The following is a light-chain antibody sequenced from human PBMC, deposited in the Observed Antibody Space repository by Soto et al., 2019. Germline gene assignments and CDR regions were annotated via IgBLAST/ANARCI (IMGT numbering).Light chain of an antibody. J-gene: IGLJ3*02. V-gene: IGLV1-47*01. Sequence: QAVVTQPPSASGTPGQRVTISCSGSISNLGSNFVFWYQQLPGAAPKLLISRNDQRPSGVPDRFSGSKSGNSASLAISGLRSEDEADYHCAAWDDSLRGVVFGGGTQLTVL. CDR1: ISNLGSNF. CDR3: AAWDDSLRGVV. CDR2: RND.